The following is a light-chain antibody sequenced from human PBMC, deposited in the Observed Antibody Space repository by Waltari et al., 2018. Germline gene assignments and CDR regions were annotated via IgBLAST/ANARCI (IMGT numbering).Light chain of an antibody. CDR2: QDT. V-gene: IGLV3-1*01. Sequence: SYELTQPPSVSVSPGQTASITCSGDKLGDKYAYWYQQKPGQSPVRVIYQDTKRPSGIPERFSGSNSGNTATLTISGTQAMDEADYYRQAWDSSTYVFGTGTKVTVL. J-gene: IGLJ1*01. CDR3: QAWDSSTYV. CDR1: KLGDKY.